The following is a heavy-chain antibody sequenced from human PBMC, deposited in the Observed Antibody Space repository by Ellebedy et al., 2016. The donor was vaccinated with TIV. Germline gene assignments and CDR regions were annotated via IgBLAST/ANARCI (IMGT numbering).Heavy chain of an antibody. Sequence: SVKVSCXASGGTFSSYAISWVRQAPGQGLEWMGRIILILGIANYAQKFQGRVTITADKSTSTAYMELSSLRSEDTAVYYCARGSIDSYYYDSSGYHDAFDIWGQGTMVTVSS. CDR2: IILILGIA. D-gene: IGHD3-22*01. CDR1: GGTFSSYA. CDR3: ARGSIDSYYYDSSGYHDAFDI. J-gene: IGHJ3*02. V-gene: IGHV1-69*04.